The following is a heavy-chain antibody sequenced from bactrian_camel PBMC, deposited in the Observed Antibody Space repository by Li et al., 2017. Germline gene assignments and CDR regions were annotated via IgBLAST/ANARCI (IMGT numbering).Heavy chain of an antibody. D-gene: IGHD6*01. V-gene: IGHV3S5*01. CDR1: GVTFSSYS. CDR3: VTSVAAYFDY. J-gene: IGHJ6*01. CDR2: IYGDGSNT. Sequence: VQLVESGGGLVQPGGSLRLSCAASGVTFSSYSMSWVRQAPGKGLGWVSGIYGDGSNTYYADSVQGRFTISRDNGKNRLYLQMNSPKSEDTALYYCVTSVAAYFDYWGQGTQVTVS.